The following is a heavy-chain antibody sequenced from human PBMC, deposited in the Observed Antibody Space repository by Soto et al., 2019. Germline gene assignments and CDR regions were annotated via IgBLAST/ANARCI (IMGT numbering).Heavy chain of an antibody. CDR1: GYTFTSYG. D-gene: IGHD6-13*01. CDR3: ARDDHSSWYAGNWFDP. CDR2: ISAYNGNT. Sequence: QVQLVQSGAEVKKPGASVKVSCKASGYTFTSYGISWVRQAPGQGLEWMGWISAYNGNTNYAQKLQGRVTMTTDTSTSTADRELRSLRSDDTAVYYCARDDHSSWYAGNWFDPWGQGTLVTVSS. J-gene: IGHJ5*02. V-gene: IGHV1-18*01.